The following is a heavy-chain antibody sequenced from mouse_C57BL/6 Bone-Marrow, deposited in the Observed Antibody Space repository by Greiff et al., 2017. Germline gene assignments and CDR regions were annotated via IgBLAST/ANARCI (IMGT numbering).Heavy chain of an antibody. CDR3: ERSEFITTVEAGERYFDV. CDR2: INPSSGYT. V-gene: IGHV1-4*01. D-gene: IGHD1-1*01. J-gene: IGHJ1*03. Sequence: VKLMESGAELARPGASVKMSCKASGYTFTSYTMHWVKQRPGQGLEWIGYINPSSGYTTYNQKFKGKATLTADKSSSTAYMKLISLTSEDSEDDYGERSEFITTVEAGERYFDVWGTGTTVTVSS. CDR1: GYTFTSYT.